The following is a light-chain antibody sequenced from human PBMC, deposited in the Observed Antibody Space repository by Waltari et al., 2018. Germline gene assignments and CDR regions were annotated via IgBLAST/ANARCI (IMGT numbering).Light chain of an antibody. J-gene: IGKJ3*01. Sequence: DIQMTQSPPSLSASVGDRITITCQASQDIGDYLNWYQQKPGKAPQVLIYDGFNLETGASSRFSGSGSGTDFTLTISSLQPEDIATYFCQQHNNFPFTFGPGTKVDIK. CDR1: QDIGDY. V-gene: IGKV1-33*01. CDR2: DGF. CDR3: QQHNNFPFT.